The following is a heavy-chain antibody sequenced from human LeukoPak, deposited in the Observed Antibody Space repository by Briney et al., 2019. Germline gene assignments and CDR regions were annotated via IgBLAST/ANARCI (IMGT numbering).Heavy chain of an antibody. J-gene: IGHJ5*02. Sequence: PSETLSLTCAVSGGSIRNSSFYWGWIRQPPGKGLEWIASIYNSGTTYYNPSLKSRITIFVDTSKNQVSLKLRSVTAADTAVYYCARRGYSYGYVGSNRFDPWGQGTLVTVSS. CDR2: IYNSGTT. D-gene: IGHD5-18*01. CDR3: ARRGYSYGYVGSNRFDP. V-gene: IGHV4-39*01. CDR1: GGSIRNSSFY.